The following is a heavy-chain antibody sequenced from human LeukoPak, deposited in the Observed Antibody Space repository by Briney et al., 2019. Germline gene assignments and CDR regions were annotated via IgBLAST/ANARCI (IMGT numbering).Heavy chain of an antibody. J-gene: IGHJ4*02. D-gene: IGHD3-22*01. CDR3: ATETYYYDSSGYYNRGFEN. Sequence: PGGSLRLSCAASGFTFSNYAMRWVRQAPGKGMEWVSSINGRGGSTYYADSVKGRFTISRDNSKNTLYLQMNSLRAEDTAVYYCATETYYYDSSGYYNRGFENWGQGTLVTVSS. V-gene: IGHV3-23*01. CDR2: INGRGGST. CDR1: GFTFSNYA.